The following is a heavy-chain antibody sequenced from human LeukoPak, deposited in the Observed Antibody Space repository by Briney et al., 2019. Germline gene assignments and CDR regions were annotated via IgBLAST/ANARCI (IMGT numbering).Heavy chain of an antibody. CDR2: ISSNGGST. Sequence: GGSLRLSCAASGFTFSSYAMHWVRQAPGKGLEYASAISSNGGSTYYANSVKGRLTISRDNSKNTLYLQMGRLRAEDMAVYYCVSFESCLYVYWGQGTLVTVSS. J-gene: IGHJ4*02. D-gene: IGHD2-8*01. V-gene: IGHV3-64*01. CDR3: VSFESCLYVY. CDR1: GFTFSSYA.